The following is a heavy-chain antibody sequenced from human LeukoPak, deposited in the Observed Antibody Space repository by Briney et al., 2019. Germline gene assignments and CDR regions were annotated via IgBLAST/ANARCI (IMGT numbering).Heavy chain of an antibody. V-gene: IGHV3-30-3*01. J-gene: IGHJ2*01. CDR2: ISYDGSNK. Sequence: PGGSLRLSCAASGFTFSNYAIHWVRQAPGKGLEWVAVISYDGSNKYYADSVKGRFTISRDNAKNSLYLQMNSLRDEDTAVYYCARGRLTCSGGSCYSWYFDLWGRGTLVTVSS. D-gene: IGHD2-15*01. CDR1: GFTFSNYA. CDR3: ARGRLTCSGGSCYSWYFDL.